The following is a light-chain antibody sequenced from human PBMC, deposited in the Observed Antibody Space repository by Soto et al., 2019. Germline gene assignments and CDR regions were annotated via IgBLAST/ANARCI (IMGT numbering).Light chain of an antibody. CDR3: AAWDDSLGWV. Sequence: QSVLTQPPSASGTPGQRVTISCSGSSSNIGSNYVYWYQQLPGTAPKLLIYRNNQRPSGVPDRFSGSKSGTSASLAISGLRSEDEDDYYCAAWDDSLGWVFGRGTKLTVL. CDR1: SSNIGSNY. CDR2: RNN. J-gene: IGLJ3*02. V-gene: IGLV1-47*01.